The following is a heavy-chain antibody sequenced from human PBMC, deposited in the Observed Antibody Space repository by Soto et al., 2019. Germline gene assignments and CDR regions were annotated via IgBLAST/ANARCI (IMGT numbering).Heavy chain of an antibody. CDR1: GYTFTSYG. J-gene: IGHJ5*02. D-gene: IGHD3-16*01. Sequence: QVQLVQSGAEVKKPGASVKVPCKPSGYTFTSYGISWLRQAPGQGLKWMGWISAENGNTNYAQKLQGRVTMTTDTSTSTAYMELRSLRSDDTAVYYCARVSLRPPMGWVDPWGQGTLVTVSS. V-gene: IGHV1-18*04. CDR3: ARVSLRPPMGWVDP. CDR2: ISAENGNT.